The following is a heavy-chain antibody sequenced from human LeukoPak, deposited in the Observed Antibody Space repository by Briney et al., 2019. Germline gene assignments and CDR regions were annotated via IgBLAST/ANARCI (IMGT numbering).Heavy chain of an antibody. D-gene: IGHD2-2*02. CDR1: GFTFSSYA. CDR3: ARFGRPYCSSTRCYISAFDI. V-gene: IGHV3-23*01. CDR2: ISGSGGST. J-gene: IGHJ3*02. Sequence: QPGGSLRLSCAASGFTFSSYAMSWVRQAPGKGLEWVSAISGSGGSTYYADSVKGRFTISRDNAKNSLYLQMNSLRAEDTAVYYCARFGRPYCSSTRCYISAFDIWGQGTMVTVSS.